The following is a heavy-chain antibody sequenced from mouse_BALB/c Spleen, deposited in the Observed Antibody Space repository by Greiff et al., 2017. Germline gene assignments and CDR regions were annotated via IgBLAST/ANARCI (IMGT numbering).Heavy chain of an antibody. Sequence: EVKLQQSGAELVRPGALVKLSCKASGFNIKDYYMHWVKQRPEQGLEWIGWIDPENGNTIYDPKFQGKASITADTSSNTAYLQLSSLTSEDTAVYYCARWEYAMDYWGQGTSVTVSS. D-gene: IGHD4-1*01. CDR3: ARWEYAMDY. V-gene: IGHV14-1*02. J-gene: IGHJ4*01. CDR2: IDPENGNT. CDR1: GFNIKDYY.